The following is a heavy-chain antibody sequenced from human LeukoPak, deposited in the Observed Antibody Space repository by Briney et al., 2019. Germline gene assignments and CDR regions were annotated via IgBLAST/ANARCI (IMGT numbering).Heavy chain of an antibody. J-gene: IGHJ5*02. Sequence: PSETLSLTCTVSGGSISNYYWSWIRQSPGKGLEWIGYIYNSGSTNYNLSLKSRVTISVDTSKNQFSLKLSSVTAADMAVYYCARDLTAQNWFDPWGQGTLVTVSS. CDR2: IYNSGST. CDR3: ARDLTAQNWFDP. V-gene: IGHV4-59*01. CDR1: GGSISNYY.